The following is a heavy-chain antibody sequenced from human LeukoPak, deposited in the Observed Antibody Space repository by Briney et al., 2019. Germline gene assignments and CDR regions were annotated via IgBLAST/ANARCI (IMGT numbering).Heavy chain of an antibody. CDR1: GFTFSSFA. J-gene: IGHJ4*02. Sequence: GGSLRLSCAASGFTFSSFAMSWVRQAPGKGLEWVSSISGSGESTYYADYVKGRFTVSRDNSKNTVNLQLNSLRAEDTAVYYCGKDAIGQYRPYYFDCWGQGILVTVSS. CDR2: ISGSGEST. CDR3: GKDAIGQYRPYYFDC. V-gene: IGHV3-23*01. D-gene: IGHD3-16*02.